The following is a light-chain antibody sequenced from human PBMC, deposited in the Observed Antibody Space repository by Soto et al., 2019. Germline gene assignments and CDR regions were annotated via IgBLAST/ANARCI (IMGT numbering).Light chain of an antibody. CDR1: SSDVGGYNY. J-gene: IGLJ1*01. CDR3: SSYTTSNTRQIV. CDR2: DVT. V-gene: IGLV2-14*03. Sequence: QSVLTQPASGSGSPGQSITISCTRTSSDVGGYNYVSWYQHHPGKAPKLIIYDVTNRPSGVSNPFSGSKSGNTASLTISVLQPEDEADYYCSSYTTSNTRQIVFGTGTKVTVL.